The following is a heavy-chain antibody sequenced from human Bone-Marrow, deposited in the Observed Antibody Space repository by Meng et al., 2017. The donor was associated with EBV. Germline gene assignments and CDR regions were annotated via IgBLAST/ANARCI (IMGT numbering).Heavy chain of an antibody. D-gene: IGHD3-22*01. CDR2: IYHSGNT. Sequence: QLRLQSPGLGMVKPLQILSPTCAVSGGSIRSGYSWGGIRQPPGKGLEWIGYIYHSGNTYYNPSLKSRVTISVDKSKNQFSLKLSSMTAADTAVYYCAAGDYSDSSGYYQFDNWGQGTLVTVSS. V-gene: IGHV4-30-2*01. CDR3: AAGDYSDSSGYYQFDN. J-gene: IGHJ4*02. CDR1: GGSIRSGYS.